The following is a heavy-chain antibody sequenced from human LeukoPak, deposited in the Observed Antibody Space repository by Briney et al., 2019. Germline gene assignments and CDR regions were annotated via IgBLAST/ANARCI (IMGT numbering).Heavy chain of an antibody. CDR3: ARPRMRITMVRGVMRSMDV. CDR2: INHSGST. J-gene: IGHJ6*02. CDR1: GGSFSGYY. D-gene: IGHD3-10*01. Sequence: SETLSLTCAVYGGSFSGYYWSWIRQPPGKGLEWIGEINHSGSTNYNPSLKSRVTISVDTSKNQFSLKLSSVTAADTAVYYCARPRMRITMVRGVMRSMDVWGQGTTVTVSS. V-gene: IGHV4-34*01.